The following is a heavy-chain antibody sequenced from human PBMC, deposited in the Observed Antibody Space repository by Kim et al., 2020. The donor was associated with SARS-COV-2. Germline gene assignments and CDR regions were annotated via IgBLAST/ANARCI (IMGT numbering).Heavy chain of an antibody. CDR3: ARVSGSYSPILLDY. Sequence: GESLKISCKGSGYSFTSYWISWVRQMPGKGLEWMGRIDPSDSYTNYSPAFQGHVTISADTSISTAYLQWSSLKASDTAMYYCARVSGSYSPILLDYWGQGTLVTVSS. J-gene: IGHJ4*02. CDR2: IDPSDSYT. CDR1: GYSFTSYW. V-gene: IGHV5-10-1*01. D-gene: IGHD1-26*01.